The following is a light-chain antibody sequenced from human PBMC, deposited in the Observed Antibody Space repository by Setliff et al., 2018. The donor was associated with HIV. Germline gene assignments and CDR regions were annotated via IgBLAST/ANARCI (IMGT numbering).Light chain of an antibody. CDR1: SSDVGSYNY. V-gene: IGLV2-14*01. J-gene: IGLJ1*01. Sequence: QSALAQPASVSGSPGQSITISCPGTSSDVGSYNYVSWYQQHPGKPPKLMISEVSNRPSGVSNRFSGSKSDNTASLTISGLQAEDEADYFCSSFTTTTTLGFGTGTRSPS. CDR3: SSFTTTTTLG. CDR2: EVS.